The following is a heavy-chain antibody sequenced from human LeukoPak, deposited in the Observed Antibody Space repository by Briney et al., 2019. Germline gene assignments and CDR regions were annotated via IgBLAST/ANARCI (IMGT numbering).Heavy chain of an antibody. V-gene: IGHV1-18*01. CDR2: ISAYNGKT. CDR1: GYTFTSYG. D-gene: IGHD3-22*01. CDR3: ASLKNYYDRSGDLVTDAFDI. Sequence: ASLKVSCTASGYTFTSYGISWVRHAPGQGLEWMGWISAYNGKTNYAQNLQGRVTMTTDTSTSTAYIELRSLKFDDTAVYYCASLKNYYDRSGDLVTDAFDIWGQGTMVTVSS. J-gene: IGHJ3*02.